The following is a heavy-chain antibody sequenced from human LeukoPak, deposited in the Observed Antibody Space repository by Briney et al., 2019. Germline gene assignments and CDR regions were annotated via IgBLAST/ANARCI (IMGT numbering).Heavy chain of an antibody. CDR1: GGSVSVGSYY. Sequence: SETLSLTCAVSGGSVSVGSYYWSWIRQPPGKGLEWIGYIYYSGSTNFNPSLKSRVTISVDTSKNQFSLNLSSVTAADTAVYYCARVGFWSGYYSWFDPWGQGTLVTVSS. V-gene: IGHV4-61*01. J-gene: IGHJ5*02. CDR2: IYYSGST. D-gene: IGHD3-3*01. CDR3: ARVGFWSGYYSWFDP.